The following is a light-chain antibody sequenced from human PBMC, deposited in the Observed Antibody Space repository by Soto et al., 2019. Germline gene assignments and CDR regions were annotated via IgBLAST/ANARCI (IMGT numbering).Light chain of an antibody. CDR2: GAS. CDR1: QGISSF. CDR3: QKYSSVIT. Sequence: DIQMTQSPSSLSASVGDRVTITCRASQGISSFVAWYQQKPGKVPRLLISGASTLQSGVPSRFSGSGSGTDFTLTITSLQPEDVATEYCQKYSSVITFGQGTRLEIK. J-gene: IGKJ5*01. V-gene: IGKV1-27*01.